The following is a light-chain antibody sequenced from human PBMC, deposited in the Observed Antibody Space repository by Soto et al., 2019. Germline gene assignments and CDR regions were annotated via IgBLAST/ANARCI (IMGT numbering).Light chain of an antibody. V-gene: IGLV2-14*03. CDR2: DVS. CDR3: SSYTTSNTRQIV. J-gene: IGLJ1*01. CDR1: SSDVGGYNY. Sequence: QSALTQPASVSGSPGQSITISCTGPSSDVGGYNYVSWYQPHPGKAPKLLIYDVSNRPSGISNRFSGSKSDNTAALTISGLQPEDEADYYCSSYTTSNTRQIVFGTGTKLTVL.